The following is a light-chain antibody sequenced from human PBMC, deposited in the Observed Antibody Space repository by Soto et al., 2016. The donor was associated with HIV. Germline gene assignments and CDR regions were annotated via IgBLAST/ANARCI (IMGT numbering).Light chain of an antibody. CDR2: DDG. Sequence: SYELTQPPSVSVAPGKTARITCGGNYIGSKSVHWYQQRPGQAPVLVVYDDGDRPSGIPERFSGSNSGNTATLTISRVEAGDEADYYCQVWDSSTDHVVFGGGTKLDRP. V-gene: IGLV3-21*03. J-gene: IGLJ2*01. CDR1: YIGSKS. CDR3: QVWDSSTDHVV.